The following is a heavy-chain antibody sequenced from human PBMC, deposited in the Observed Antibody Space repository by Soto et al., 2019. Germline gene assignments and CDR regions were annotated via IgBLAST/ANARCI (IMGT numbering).Heavy chain of an antibody. CDR1: GGSISSGGYS. CDR2: IYHSGST. D-gene: IGHD5-18*01. Sequence: SETLSLTCAVSGGSISSGGYSWSWIRQPPGKGLEWIGYIYHSGSTYYNPSLKSRVTISVDRSKNQFSLKLSSVTAADTAVYYCARARGYSYGTPMRSFDYWGQGTLVTVSS. V-gene: IGHV4-30-2*01. J-gene: IGHJ4*02. CDR3: ARARGYSYGTPMRSFDY.